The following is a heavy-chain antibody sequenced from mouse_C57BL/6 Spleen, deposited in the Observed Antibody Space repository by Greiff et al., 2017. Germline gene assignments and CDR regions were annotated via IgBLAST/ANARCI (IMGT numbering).Heavy chain of an antibody. V-gene: IGHV2-6-1*01. CDR2: IWSDGST. CDR1: GFSLTSYG. Sequence: QVQLKESGPGLVAPSQSLSITCTVSGFSLTSYGVHWVRQPPGKGLEWLVVIWSDGSTTYNSALKSRLSISKDNSKRQVFLKMNSLQTDDTAMYYCARQWDDNDGPYWYFDVWGTGTTVTVSS. D-gene: IGHD2-4*01. CDR3: ARQWDDNDGPYWYFDV. J-gene: IGHJ1*03.